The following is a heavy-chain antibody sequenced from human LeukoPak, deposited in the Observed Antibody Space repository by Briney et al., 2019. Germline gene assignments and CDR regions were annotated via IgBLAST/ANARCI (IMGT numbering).Heavy chain of an antibody. V-gene: IGHV1-2*02. Sequence: ASVKVSCKASGYTFTGYYMHWVRQAPGQGLEGMGWINPNSGGTNYVQKFQGRVIMNRDTSISKAYMELSRLRSDDTAVYYCARGLGSEVDAFDIWGQGTMVTVSS. J-gene: IGHJ3*02. D-gene: IGHD3-10*01. CDR2: INPNSGGT. CDR3: ARGLGSEVDAFDI. CDR1: GYTFTGYY.